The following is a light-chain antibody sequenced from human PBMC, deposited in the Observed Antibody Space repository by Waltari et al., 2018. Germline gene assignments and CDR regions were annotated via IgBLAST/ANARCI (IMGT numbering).Light chain of an antibody. CDR1: SSNIGNNY. Sequence: QSVLTQPPSVSAAPGQKVTISCSGSSSNIGNNYVSWYQQLPGTAPKPLLYDNNKPPSGIPDRFSGSKSGTSATLGITGLQTGDEADYYCGTWDSSLSALFGGGTKLTVL. CDR3: GTWDSSLSAL. CDR2: DNN. V-gene: IGLV1-51*01. J-gene: IGLJ2*01.